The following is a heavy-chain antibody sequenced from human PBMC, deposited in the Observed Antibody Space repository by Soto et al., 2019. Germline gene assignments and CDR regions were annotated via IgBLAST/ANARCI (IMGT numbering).Heavy chain of an antibody. CDR2: INTDGTST. CDR1: GFTFSSYW. Sequence: EVQLVESGGGLVQPGGSLRLSCAASGFTFSSYWMHWVRQAPGKGLVWVSRINTDGTSTTYADSVKGRFTISRDNAKKPQKRQRNSLRAEDRAVYCWATRGGDYWGQGTLVTASS. CDR3: ATRGGDY. V-gene: IGHV3-74*01. J-gene: IGHJ4*02. D-gene: IGHD3-10*01.